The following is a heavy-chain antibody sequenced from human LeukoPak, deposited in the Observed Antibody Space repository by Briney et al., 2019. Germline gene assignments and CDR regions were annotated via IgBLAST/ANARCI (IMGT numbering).Heavy chain of an antibody. Sequence: SQTLSLTCTVSGGSISSYYWSWIRQPPGKGLEWIGYIYYSGSTNHNPSLKSRVTISVDTSKNQFSLKLSSVTAADTAVYYCARAYYYDSSGYKNAFDIWGQGTMVTVSS. CDR2: IYYSGST. J-gene: IGHJ3*02. V-gene: IGHV4-59*01. CDR3: ARAYYYDSSGYKNAFDI. D-gene: IGHD3-22*01. CDR1: GGSISSYY.